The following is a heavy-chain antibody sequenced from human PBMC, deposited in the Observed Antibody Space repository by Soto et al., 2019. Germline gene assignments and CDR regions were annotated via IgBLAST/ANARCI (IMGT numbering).Heavy chain of an antibody. CDR1: GFTFSSYS. V-gene: IGHV3-23*01. CDR3: ARAWTTRDAFDI. J-gene: IGHJ3*02. CDR2: ITASGGTT. Sequence: PGGSLSLSCAASGFTFSSYSMTWVRQAPGKGLEWVAHITASGGTTYYADSVKGRFTISRDNAKNSLYLQMNSLRAEDTAVYYCARAWTTRDAFDIWGQGTMVTVSS. D-gene: IGHD4-17*01.